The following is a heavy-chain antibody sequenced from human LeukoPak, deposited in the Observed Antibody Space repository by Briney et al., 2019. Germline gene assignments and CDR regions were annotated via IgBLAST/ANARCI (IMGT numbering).Heavy chain of an antibody. CDR3: ARVSYDYVWGSYRWTGGFDY. V-gene: IGHV4-34*01. Sequence: SETLSLTCAVYGGSFSGYYWSWIRQPPGKGLEWIGEINHSGSTNYNPSLKSRVTISVDTPKNQFSLKLSSVTAADTAVYYCARVSYDYVWGSYRWTGGFDYWGQGTLVSVSS. CDR2: INHSGST. J-gene: IGHJ4*02. CDR1: GGSFSGYY. D-gene: IGHD3-16*02.